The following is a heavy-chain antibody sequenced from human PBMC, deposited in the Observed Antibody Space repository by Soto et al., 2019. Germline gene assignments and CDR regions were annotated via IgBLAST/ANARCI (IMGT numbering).Heavy chain of an antibody. CDR1: GGSNSSDY. Sequence: SENLSLTCTVPGGSNSSDYGSWIRQPPGKGLRWIGYIYYSGSTNYNPSLKSRVTISVDTSKNQFSLKLSSVTAADTAVSYCASNRNWNYYYGMDVRGQGTTVTVSS. CDR2: IYYSGST. CDR3: ASNRNWNYYYGMDV. D-gene: IGHD1-1*01. V-gene: IGHV4-59*01. J-gene: IGHJ6*02.